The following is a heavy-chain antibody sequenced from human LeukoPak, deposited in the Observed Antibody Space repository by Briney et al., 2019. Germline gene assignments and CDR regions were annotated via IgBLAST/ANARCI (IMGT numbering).Heavy chain of an antibody. CDR2: VNPSGGST. CDR1: GYTFTSYY. D-gene: IGHD6-19*01. V-gene: IGHV1-46*01. CDR3: ARSDDSSGWYTVDY. J-gene: IGHJ4*02. Sequence: TSVKVSCKASGYTFTSYYMHWVRQAPGQGLEWMGIVNPSGGSTSYAQEFDGRVNMTRDPSTSTVYMELSSLRSEDPAVYYCARSDDSSGWYTVDYWGQGTLVTVSS.